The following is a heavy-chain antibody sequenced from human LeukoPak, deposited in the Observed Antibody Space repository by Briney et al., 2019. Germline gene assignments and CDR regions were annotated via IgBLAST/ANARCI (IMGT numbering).Heavy chain of an antibody. CDR1: GGSISSYY. J-gene: IGHJ4*02. Sequence: PSQPLSLTCTVSGGSISSYYWSWIRQPPGKGLEWIGNIYYSGITNYNPSLKSRVTLSVDTSKTQFSLKLSSVTAADTAVYYCARDHSSRFDYWGQGTLVTVSS. D-gene: IGHD1-26*01. CDR2: IYYSGIT. CDR3: ARDHSSRFDY. V-gene: IGHV4-59*12.